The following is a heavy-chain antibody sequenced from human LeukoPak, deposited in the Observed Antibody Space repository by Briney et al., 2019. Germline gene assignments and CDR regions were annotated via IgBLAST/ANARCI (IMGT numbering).Heavy chain of an antibody. V-gene: IGHV1-18*04. Sequence: SGKVASKAYSYTFTSYGISWERQAHGQGLEWMGWISAYNGNTNYAQKLQGRVTMTTDTATSTAYMELRSLRSDDTAVYYCARDQGPYYYDSSGYSPDYWGQGTLVTVSS. CDR3: ARDQGPYYYDSSGYSPDY. D-gene: IGHD3-22*01. J-gene: IGHJ4*02. CDR1: SYTFTSYG. CDR2: ISAYNGNT.